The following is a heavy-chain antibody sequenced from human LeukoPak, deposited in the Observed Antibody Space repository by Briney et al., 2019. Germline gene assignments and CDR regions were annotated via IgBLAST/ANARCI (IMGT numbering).Heavy chain of an antibody. CDR3: ARHKAVAGTGSPDP. V-gene: IGHV4-34*01. Sequence: SETLSLTCAVYGGSFSGYYWSWIRQPPGKGLEWIGSIYYSGSTYYNPSLKSRVTISVDTSKNQFSLKLSSVTAADTAVYYCARHKAVAGTGSPDPWGQGTLVTVSS. J-gene: IGHJ5*02. CDR2: IYYSGST. CDR1: GGSFSGYY. D-gene: IGHD6-19*01.